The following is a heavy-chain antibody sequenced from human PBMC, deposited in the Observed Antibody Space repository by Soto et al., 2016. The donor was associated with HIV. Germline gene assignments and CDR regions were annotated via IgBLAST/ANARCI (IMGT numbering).Heavy chain of an antibody. CDR3: ARESGYSSSYY. Sequence: EVQLVESGGGVVQPGRSLRLSCAASGFTFSSYSMNWVRQTPGKGLEWVSYISDTSRTVNYADSVKGRFTISRDNAKNSLYLQMNSLRVEDTAVYYCARESGYSSSYYWGQGTLVTVSS. J-gene: IGHJ4*02. CDR2: ISDTSRTV. D-gene: IGHD6-13*01. CDR1: GFTFSSYS. V-gene: IGHV3-48*04.